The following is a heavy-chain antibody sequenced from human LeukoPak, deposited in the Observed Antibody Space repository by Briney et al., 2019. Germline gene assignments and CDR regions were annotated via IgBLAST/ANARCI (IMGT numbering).Heavy chain of an antibody. J-gene: IGHJ4*02. D-gene: IGHD3-10*01. CDR2: IYHSGST. V-gene: IGHV4-38-2*02. Sequence: TLSLTCTVSGYSISSGYYWGWIRQPPGKGLEWIGSIYHSGSTYYNPSLKSRVTISVDTSKNQFSLKLSSVTAADTAVYYCARGTGSGSYYNAPIDYWGQGTLVTVSS. CDR1: GYSISSGYY. CDR3: ARGTGSGSYYNAPIDY.